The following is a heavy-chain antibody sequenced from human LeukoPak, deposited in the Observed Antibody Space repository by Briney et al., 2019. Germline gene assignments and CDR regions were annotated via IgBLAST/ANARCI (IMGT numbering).Heavy chain of an antibody. CDR3: ARSPPAVAGTIDY. J-gene: IGHJ4*02. D-gene: IGHD6-19*01. Sequence: SETLSLTCTVSGGSISSYYWSWIRQPPGKGLEWIGYIYYSGSTNYNPSLKSRVTISVDTSKNQFPLKLSSVTAADTAVYYCARSPPAVAGTIDYWGQGTLVTVSS. CDR2: IYYSGST. CDR1: GGSISSYY. V-gene: IGHV4-59*01.